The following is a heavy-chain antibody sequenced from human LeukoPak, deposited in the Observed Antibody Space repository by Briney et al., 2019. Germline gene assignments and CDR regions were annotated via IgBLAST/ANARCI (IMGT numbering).Heavy chain of an antibody. D-gene: IGHD3-22*01. J-gene: IGHJ4*02. CDR3: ASAQTYYYDSSGPPDY. V-gene: IGHV3-21*01. CDR1: GFTFSSYS. CDR2: ISSSSSYI. Sequence: GGSLRLSCAASGFTFSSYSMNWVRQAPGKGLEWVSSISSSSSYIYYADSVKGRFTISRDNAKNSLYLQMNSLRAEDTAVYYCASAQTYYYDSSGPPDYWGQGTLVTVSS.